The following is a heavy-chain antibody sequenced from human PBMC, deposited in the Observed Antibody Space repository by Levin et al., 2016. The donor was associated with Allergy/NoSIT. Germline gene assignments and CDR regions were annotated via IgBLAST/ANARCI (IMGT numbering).Heavy chain of an antibody. V-gene: IGHV4-34*01. J-gene: IGHJ6*03. D-gene: IGHD2-2*02. Sequence: SETLSLTCAVYGGSFSGYYWSWIRQPPGKGLEWIGEINHSGSTNYNPSLKSRVTISVDTSKNQFSLKLSSVTAADTAVYYCARGVMKGYCSSTSCYRPQREYYYYYMDVWGKGTTVTVSS. CDR3: ARGVMKGYCSSTSCYRPQREYYYYYMDV. CDR2: INHSGST. CDR1: GGSFSGYY.